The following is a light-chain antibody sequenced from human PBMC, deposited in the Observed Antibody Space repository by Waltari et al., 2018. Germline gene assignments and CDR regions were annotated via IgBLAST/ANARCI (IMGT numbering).Light chain of an antibody. J-gene: IGKJ4*01. CDR3: QQCYSTPLT. CDR1: QSISNY. CDR2: AAS. Sequence: DIQMTQSPSSLSASVGDRVTITCRASQSISNYLNWYQQKPGKAPELLIYAASSLQSGVPSKFSGSGSGTDFTLTISSLQPEDSATYYCQQCYSTPLTFGGGTKVEIK. V-gene: IGKV1-39*01.